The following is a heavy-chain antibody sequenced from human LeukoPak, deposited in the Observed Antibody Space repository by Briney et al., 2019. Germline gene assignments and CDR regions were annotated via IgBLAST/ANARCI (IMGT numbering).Heavy chain of an antibody. D-gene: IGHD3-22*01. CDR1: GGSVSSGSYY. Sequence: SETLSLTCTVSGGSVSSGSYYWSWIRQPPGKGLEWIGYIYYSGSTNYNPSLKSRVTISVDTSKNQFSLKLSSVTAADTAVYYCARINYFDSSGYYNSDYWGQGTLVTVSS. CDR3: ARINYFDSSGYYNSDY. V-gene: IGHV4-61*01. J-gene: IGHJ4*02. CDR2: IYYSGST.